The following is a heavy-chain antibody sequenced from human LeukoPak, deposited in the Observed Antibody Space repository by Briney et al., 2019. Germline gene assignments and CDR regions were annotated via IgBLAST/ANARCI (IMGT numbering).Heavy chain of an antibody. J-gene: IGHJ4*02. CDR1: GFAFSGSA. Sequence: GGSLRLSCAASGFAFSGSAMHWVRQASGKGLEWVGHIGNKVSNYATEYAASLTGRFTISRDDSKDTAYLQVNSLKTEDTAVYYCAGNYDSWTGLNYWGQGTLVTVSS. V-gene: IGHV3-73*01. CDR2: IGNKVSNYAT. D-gene: IGHD3-3*01. CDR3: AGNYDSWTGLNY.